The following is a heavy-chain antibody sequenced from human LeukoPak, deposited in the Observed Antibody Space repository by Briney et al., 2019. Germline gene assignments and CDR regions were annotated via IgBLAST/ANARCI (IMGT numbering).Heavy chain of an antibody. D-gene: IGHD3-22*01. V-gene: IGHV3-9*01. CDR3: VKDREEVVIRYYFDF. Sequence: GGSLTLSCAASGFTFDDYAMHWVRQIPGKGLEWVAGINWSRTTMDYADSVEGRFTISRDINSLYLRMKSLRTEDTGLYFCVKDREEVVIRYYFDFWGQGTQVTVSS. J-gene: IGHJ4*02. CDR1: GFTFDDYA. CDR2: INWSRTTM.